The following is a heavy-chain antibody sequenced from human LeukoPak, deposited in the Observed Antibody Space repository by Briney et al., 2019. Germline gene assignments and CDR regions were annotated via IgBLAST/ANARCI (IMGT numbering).Heavy chain of an antibody. J-gene: IGHJ4*02. V-gene: IGHV3-21*01. CDR3: ARADYGDYGVDY. Sequence: GGSLRLPCAGSGFAFSSSNLNWFRQAPGKGLEWVSSITSDAYIYYADSLKGRFSISGDNAKNSVYLQMISLTDEDTAVYYCARADYGDYGVDYSGPGTLVTVSS. D-gene: IGHD4-17*01. CDR1: GFAFSSSN. CDR2: ITSDAYI.